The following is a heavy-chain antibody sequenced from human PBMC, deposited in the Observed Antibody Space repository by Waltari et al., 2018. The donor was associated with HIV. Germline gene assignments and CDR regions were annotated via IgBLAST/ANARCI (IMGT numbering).Heavy chain of an antibody. J-gene: IGHJ3*02. Sequence: QVQLQESGPGLVKPSQTLSLTCTVPGGSISSGSYYWRWIRQPAGKGLEWIGRIYTSGSTNYNPSLKSRVTISVDTSKNQFSLKLSSVTAADTAVYYCARRGIQLWFYAFDIWGQGTMVTVSS. D-gene: IGHD5-18*01. CDR1: GGSISSGSYY. CDR3: ARRGIQLWFYAFDI. CDR2: IYTSGST. V-gene: IGHV4-61*02.